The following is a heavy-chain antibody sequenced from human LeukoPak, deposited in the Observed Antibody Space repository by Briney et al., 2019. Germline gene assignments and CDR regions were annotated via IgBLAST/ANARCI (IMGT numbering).Heavy chain of an antibody. Sequence: SVKVSCKASGGTFSSYAISWVRQAPGQGLEWMGGIIPIFGTANNAQKFQGRVTITADESTSTAYMELTSLGSEYTAVYYCARGTRDFDWLQFGSWGQGTLVTVSS. CDR3: ARGTRDFDWLQFGS. D-gene: IGHD3-9*01. CDR2: IIPIFGTA. CDR1: GGTFSSYA. J-gene: IGHJ4*02. V-gene: IGHV1-69*01.